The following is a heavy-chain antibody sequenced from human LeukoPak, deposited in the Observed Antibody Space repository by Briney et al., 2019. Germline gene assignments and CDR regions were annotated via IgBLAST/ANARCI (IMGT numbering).Heavy chain of an antibody. J-gene: IGHJ6*03. Sequence: SETLSLTCAVYGGSFSGYYWSWIRQPPGKGLEWIGEINHSGSTNYNPSLKSRVTISVDTSKNQFSLKLSSVTAADTAVYHCARGVRPNYYYYYYMDVWGKGTTATVSS. V-gene: IGHV4-34*01. CDR1: GGSFSGYY. CDR3: ARGVRPNYYYYYYMDV. D-gene: IGHD3-10*01. CDR2: INHSGST.